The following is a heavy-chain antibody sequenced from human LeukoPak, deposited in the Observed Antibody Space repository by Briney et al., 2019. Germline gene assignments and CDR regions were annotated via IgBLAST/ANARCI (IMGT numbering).Heavy chain of an antibody. D-gene: IGHD6-6*01. J-gene: IGHJ4*02. Sequence: SQTLSLTCTVSGASISAYCWSWIRQPPGKGLEWIGYIYCSGSTKYNPSLKRRGTILVDTSKNQFSLKLSSVTAADTAVYYCARVDPDSSSTLEVFDYWGQGTLVTVSS. CDR1: GASISAYC. CDR2: IYCSGST. V-gene: IGHV4-59*01. CDR3: ARVDPDSSSTLEVFDY.